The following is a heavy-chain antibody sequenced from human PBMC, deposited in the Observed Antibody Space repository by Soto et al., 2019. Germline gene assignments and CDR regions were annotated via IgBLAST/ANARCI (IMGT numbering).Heavy chain of an antibody. J-gene: IGHJ6*02. Sequence: QMRLVQSGPEVKKPGTSVKVACKASGFTFTSSAVQWVRQARGQRLEWIGWIVVGSGNTNYAQKFQERVTITRDMSTGAAYMELSSLRSEDTAVYYCAAARGSGSYYRSSYYYYGMDVWGQGTTVTVSS. CDR1: GFTFTSSA. V-gene: IGHV1-58*01. D-gene: IGHD3-10*01. CDR2: IVVGSGNT. CDR3: AAARGSGSYYRSSYYYYGMDV.